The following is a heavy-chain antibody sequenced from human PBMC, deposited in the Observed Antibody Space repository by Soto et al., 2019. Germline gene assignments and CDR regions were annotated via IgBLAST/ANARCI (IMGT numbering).Heavy chain of an antibody. D-gene: IGHD6-13*01. CDR1: GGSISSGGYY. Sequence: SETLSLTCTFSGGSISSGGYYWSWIRQHPGKVLEWIGYIYYSGSTYYNPSLKSRVTISVDKSNNHFSLKMRYVTAEETEMYYYPRNKGGESSSCYIRAADIRGQGTRVKVS. CDR3: PRNKGGESSSCYIRAADI. J-gene: IGHJ3*02. V-gene: IGHV4-31*03. CDR2: IYYSGST.